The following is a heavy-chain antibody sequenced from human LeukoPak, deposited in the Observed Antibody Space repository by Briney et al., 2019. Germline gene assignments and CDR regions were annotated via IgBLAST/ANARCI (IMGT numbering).Heavy chain of an antibody. CDR3: ARHTIYDFWSGYLNWFDH. Sequence: SETLSLTCTVSGGSISSSSYYWGWIRQPPGKGLEWIGSIYYSGSTYYNPSLKSRVTISVDTSKNQFSLKLSSVTAADTAVYYCARHTIYDFWSGYLNWFDHWGQGTLVTVSS. CDR2: IYYSGST. J-gene: IGHJ5*02. V-gene: IGHV4-39*01. D-gene: IGHD3-3*01. CDR1: GGSISSSSYY.